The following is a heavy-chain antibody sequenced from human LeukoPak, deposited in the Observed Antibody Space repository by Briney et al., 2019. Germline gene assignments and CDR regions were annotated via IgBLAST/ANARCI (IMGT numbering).Heavy chain of an antibody. CDR1: GDSVSSNSAA. CDR2: TYYRSKWYN. D-gene: IGHD2-8*02. J-gene: IGHJ4*02. V-gene: IGHV6-1*01. CDR3: AREGGGVYLTKYYFDY. Sequence: SQTLSLTCAISGDSVSSNSAAWNWIRQSPSRGLEWLGRTYYRSKWYNDYAVSVKSRITINPDTSKNQFSLKLSSVTAADTAVYYCAREGGGVYLTKYYFDYWGQGTLVTVSS.